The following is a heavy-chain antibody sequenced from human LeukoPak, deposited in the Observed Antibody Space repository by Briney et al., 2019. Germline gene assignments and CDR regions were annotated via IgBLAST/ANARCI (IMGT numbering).Heavy chain of an antibody. CDR1: AFTFSSHP. J-gene: IGHJ4*02. D-gene: IGHD1-1*01. CDR3: ARISLAPSDNFDS. CDR2: ICSSIGCT. V-gene: IGHV3-23*01. Sequence: GGSLRLSCAASAFTFSSHPMGWVRRAPGKGLEWVSSICSSIGCTYYADSVRGRFAISRDDSKNTLYLQMNSRRAEDTAVYYCARISLAPSDNFDSWGQGTLVTVSS.